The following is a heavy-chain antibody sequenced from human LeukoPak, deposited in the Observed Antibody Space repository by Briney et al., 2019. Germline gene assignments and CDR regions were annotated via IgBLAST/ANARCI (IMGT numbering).Heavy chain of an antibody. V-gene: IGHV3-53*01. CDR3: ARRAGAYSHPYDY. CDR2: IYSDNT. D-gene: IGHD4/OR15-4a*01. CDR1: GFTVSSNS. Sequence: PWGSLRLSCTVSGFTVSSNSMSWVCQAPGKGLEWVSFIYSDNTHYSDSVKGRFTISRDNSKNTLYLQMNSLRAEDTAVYYCARRAGAYSHPYDYWGQGTLVTVSS. J-gene: IGHJ4*02.